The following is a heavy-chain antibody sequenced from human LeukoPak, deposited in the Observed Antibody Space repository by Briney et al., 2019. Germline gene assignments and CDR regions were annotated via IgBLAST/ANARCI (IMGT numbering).Heavy chain of an antibody. CDR3: ARAWIDTAMVSAY. CDR1: GFTFSSYA. CDR2: ISGSGGST. Sequence: PGGSLRLSCAASGFTFSSYAMSWVRQAPGKGLEWVSAISGSGGSTYYADSVKGRFTISRDDSKNTLYLQMNSLRAEDTAVYYCARAWIDTAMVSAYWGQGTLVTVSS. V-gene: IGHV3-23*01. J-gene: IGHJ4*02. D-gene: IGHD5-18*01.